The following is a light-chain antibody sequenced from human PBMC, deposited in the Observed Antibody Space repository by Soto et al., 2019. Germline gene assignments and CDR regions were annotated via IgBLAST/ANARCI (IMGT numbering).Light chain of an antibody. CDR1: QSVSSY. CDR2: DAS. CDR3: QQRSNWPSWT. J-gene: IGKJ1*01. V-gene: IGKV3-11*01. Sequence: EFVLTQSPGTLSLSPGEIATLYFSASQSVSSYLAWYQQKPGQAPRLLIYDASNRATGIPARFSGSGSGTDFTLTISSLEPEDFAVYYCQQRSNWPSWTFGQGTKVDIK.